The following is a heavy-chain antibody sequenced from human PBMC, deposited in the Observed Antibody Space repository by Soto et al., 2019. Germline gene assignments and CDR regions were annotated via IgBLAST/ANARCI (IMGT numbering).Heavy chain of an antibody. J-gene: IGHJ4*02. CDR2: IYYSGST. V-gene: IGHV4-39*01. CDR1: GGSMSSSSYY. D-gene: IGHD6-13*01. CDR3: ASAPYSSSWYHFDY. Sequence: SETLSLTCTVSGGSMSSSSYYWGWIRQPHGKGLEWIGSIYYSGSTYYNPSLKSRVTISVDTSKNQFSLKLSSVTAADTAVYYCASAPYSSSWYHFDYWGQGTLVTVSS.